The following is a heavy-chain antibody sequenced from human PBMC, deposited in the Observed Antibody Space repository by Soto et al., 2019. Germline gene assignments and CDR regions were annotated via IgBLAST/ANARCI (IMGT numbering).Heavy chain of an antibody. V-gene: IGHV3-23*01. CDR2: SSGTGGST. Sequence: EVQLLESGGGLVQPGGSLRLSCAASGFTFGNYAMTWVRQAPGKGLEWVSASSGTGGSTYHADSVKGRFTISRDNSKNTLYMQMNSLRAEDTAVYYCAKAGDGVVVESTGFDSWGQGTLVTVSS. J-gene: IGHJ4*02. D-gene: IGHD2-15*01. CDR3: AKAGDGVVVESTGFDS. CDR1: GFTFGNYA.